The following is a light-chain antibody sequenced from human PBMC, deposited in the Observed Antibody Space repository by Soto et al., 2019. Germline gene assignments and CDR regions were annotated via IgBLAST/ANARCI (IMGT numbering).Light chain of an antibody. CDR3: QHYNNWPLT. J-gene: IGKJ4*01. CDR1: QSISSN. V-gene: IGKV3-15*01. Sequence: EIVMTQSPATLSVSPGERATLSCKASQSISSNLAWYQQKPGQAPRLLIYAASTRATGIPARFSGSGSGTEFTLTVSRLQSEDFAMYFCQHYNNWPLTFGGGTKVEI. CDR2: AAS.